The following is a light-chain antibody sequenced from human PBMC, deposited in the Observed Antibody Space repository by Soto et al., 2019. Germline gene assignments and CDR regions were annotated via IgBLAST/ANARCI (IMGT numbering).Light chain of an antibody. Sequence: DIQMTQSPSSLSASVRNRVTLTCPSSQDISNYLNWYQQKPGKAPKLLIYDASNLETGVPSRFSGSGSGTDFTFTISSLQPEDIATYYCQQYDNLPRTFGPGTKVDIK. V-gene: IGKV1-33*01. J-gene: IGKJ3*01. CDR2: DAS. CDR3: QQYDNLPRT. CDR1: QDISNY.